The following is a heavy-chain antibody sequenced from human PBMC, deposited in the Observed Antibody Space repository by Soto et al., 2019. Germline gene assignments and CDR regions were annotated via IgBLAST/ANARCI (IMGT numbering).Heavy chain of an antibody. CDR1: GGSLSSGNYY. CDR2: ISYSGST. J-gene: IGHJ5*02. CDR3: ARDIGGSGSYKFDP. Sequence: SETLSLTCTVSGGSLSSGNYYWSWIRQPPGKGLEWIGFISYSGSTYYSLSLKSRVTISVDTSKNQFSLNLSFVTAADTAVYYCARDIGGSGSYKFDPWGQGTLVTVSS. D-gene: IGHD3-10*01. V-gene: IGHV4-30-4*01.